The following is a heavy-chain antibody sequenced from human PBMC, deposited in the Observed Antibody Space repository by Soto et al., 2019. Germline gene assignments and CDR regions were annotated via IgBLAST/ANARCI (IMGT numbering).Heavy chain of an antibody. V-gene: IGHV4-59*08. CDR1: GGSISSYY. D-gene: IGHD2-15*01. CDR3: ARQVYCSGGSCYSRPYDAFDI. J-gene: IGHJ3*02. Sequence: SETLSLTCTVSGGSISSYYWSWIRQPPGKGLEWIGYIYYSGSTNYNPSLKSRVTISIDTSKNQFSLKLSSVTAADTAVYYRARQVYCSGGSCYSRPYDAFDIWGQGTMVTVSS. CDR2: IYYSGST.